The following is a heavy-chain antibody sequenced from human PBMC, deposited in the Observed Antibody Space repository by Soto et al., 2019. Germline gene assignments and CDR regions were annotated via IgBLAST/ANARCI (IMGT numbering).Heavy chain of an antibody. CDR1: GFTFSSYG. D-gene: IGHD3-16*01. Sequence: PGGSLRLSCAASGFTFSSYGMHWVRQAPGKGLEWVAVIWYDGSNKYYADSVKGRFATSRDNSKNTLYLQMNSLRAEDTAVYYCARDPTIVSGETFDYYYSYGMDVWGQGTTVTVSS. CDR2: IWYDGSNK. J-gene: IGHJ6*02. CDR3: ARDPTIVSGETFDYYYSYGMDV. V-gene: IGHV3-33*01.